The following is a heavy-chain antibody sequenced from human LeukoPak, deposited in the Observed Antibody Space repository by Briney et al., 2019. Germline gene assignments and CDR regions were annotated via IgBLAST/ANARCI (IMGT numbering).Heavy chain of an antibody. CDR3: VRGSTDWNGMDV. CDR2: IDPNGRYT. Sequence: PGRSLRRSCAASGFTFSNHYMHWVRQAPGKGLVSVSRIDPNGRYTSYADSVKGRFTISRDNAKNTLYLQMNTLGAEDTALYYCVRGSTDWNGMDVWGQGTTVTVSS. D-gene: IGHD6-19*01. CDR1: GFTFSNHY. V-gene: IGHV3-74*01. J-gene: IGHJ6*02.